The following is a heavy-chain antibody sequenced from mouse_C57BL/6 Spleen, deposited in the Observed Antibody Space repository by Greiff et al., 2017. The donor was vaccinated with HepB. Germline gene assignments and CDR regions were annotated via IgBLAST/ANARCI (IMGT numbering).Heavy chain of an antibody. V-gene: IGHV1-26*01. J-gene: IGHJ1*03. CDR3: AVGSSYWYFDV. CDR1: GYTFTDYY. D-gene: IGHD1-1*01. CDR2: INPNNGGT. Sequence: EVQLQQSGPELVKPGASVKISCKASGYTFTDYYMNWVKQSHGKSLEWIGDINPNNGGTSYNQKFKGKATLTVDKSSSTAYMELRSLTSEDSAVYYCAVGSSYWYFDVWGTGTTVTVSS.